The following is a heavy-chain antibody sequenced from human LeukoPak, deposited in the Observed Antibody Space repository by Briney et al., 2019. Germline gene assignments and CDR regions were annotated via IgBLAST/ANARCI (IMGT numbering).Heavy chain of an antibody. V-gene: IGHV1-8*01. CDR3: AKGKDSNKNYNPFDV. Sequence: GASVKVSCKASGYTFTSYDINWVRQATGQGLEWMGWMNANSGNTGYAQKFQGRVTMTRSTSISTAYMELSSLRSDDTAVYYCAKGKDSNKNYNPFDVWGQGTMVTVSS. CDR2: MNANSGNT. CDR1: GYTFTSYD. J-gene: IGHJ3*01. D-gene: IGHD3-10*01.